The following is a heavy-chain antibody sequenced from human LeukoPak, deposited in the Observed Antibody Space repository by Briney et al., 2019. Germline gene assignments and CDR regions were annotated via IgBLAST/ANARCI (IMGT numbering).Heavy chain of an antibody. Sequence: GGSLRLSCAASGFTFSSYGMHWVRQAPGKGLEWVAVIWYDGSNKYYTDSVKGRFTISRDNSKNTLYLQMNSLRAEDTAVYYCARDQSGYGFGFDYWGQGTLVTLSA. CDR3: ARDQSGYGFGFDY. CDR1: GFTFSSYG. J-gene: IGHJ4*02. CDR2: IWYDGSNK. V-gene: IGHV3-33*01. D-gene: IGHD4-17*01.